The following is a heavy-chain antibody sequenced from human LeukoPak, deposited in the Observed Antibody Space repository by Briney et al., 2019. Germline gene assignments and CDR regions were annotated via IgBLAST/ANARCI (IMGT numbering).Heavy chain of an antibody. D-gene: IGHD2-15*01. V-gene: IGHV5-51*01. CDR1: GYSFTNHW. CDR3: AREGSYCSGGSCYMRPFDY. J-gene: IGHJ4*02. Sequence: GESLKISCKGSGYSFTNHWIGWVRQMPGKGLEWMGIIYPGDSDTRYSPSFQGQVTISADRSISIAYLQWSSLKASDTAMYYCAREGSYCSGGSCYMRPFDYWGQGTLVTVSS. CDR2: IYPGDSDT.